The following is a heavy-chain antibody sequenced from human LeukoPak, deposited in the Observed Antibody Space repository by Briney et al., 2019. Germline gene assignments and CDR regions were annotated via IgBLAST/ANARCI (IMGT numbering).Heavy chain of an antibody. D-gene: IGHD2-2*01. J-gene: IGHJ4*02. CDR1: GFTFSSYA. V-gene: IGHV3-23*01. CDR3: AKDFVVVVSDY. Sequence: GGSLRLSCAASGFTFSSYAMSWVRQAPGKGLEWVSAISGSGGSIYYADSVKGRFIISRDNSKNTLYLQMNSLRAEDTAVYYCAKDFVVVVSDYWGQGTLVTVSS. CDR2: ISGSGGSI.